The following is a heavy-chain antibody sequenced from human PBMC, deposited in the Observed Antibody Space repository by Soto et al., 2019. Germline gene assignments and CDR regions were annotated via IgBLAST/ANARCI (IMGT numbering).Heavy chain of an antibody. Sequence: ASVKVSCKASGYTFTIYGINWVRQAPGQGLEWMGWISPDNGNTNYAQKLQGRVTMTTDTSTSTAYMELRSLRSDDTAVYYCARDAAVGLFDYWGQGTLVTVSS. D-gene: IGHD1-26*01. CDR2: ISPDNGNT. CDR1: GYTFTIYG. J-gene: IGHJ4*02. CDR3: ARDAAVGLFDY. V-gene: IGHV1-18*01.